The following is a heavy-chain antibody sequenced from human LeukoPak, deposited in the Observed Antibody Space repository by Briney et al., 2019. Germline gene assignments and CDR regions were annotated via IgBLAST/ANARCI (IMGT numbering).Heavy chain of an antibody. CDR3: AEDHSVRRGYYGLGGGTDY. CDR2: ISGSGGST. Sequence: GASLRLSCAASGFTFSSYAMSWVRQAPGKGLELVSAISGSGGSTYYADSVKGRFTISTANSKNTLYLQITSLRAEDRVVYDGAEDHSVRRGYYGLGGGTDYWGQGTLVTVSS. V-gene: IGHV3-23*01. J-gene: IGHJ4*02. D-gene: IGHD3-22*01. CDR1: GFTFSSYA.